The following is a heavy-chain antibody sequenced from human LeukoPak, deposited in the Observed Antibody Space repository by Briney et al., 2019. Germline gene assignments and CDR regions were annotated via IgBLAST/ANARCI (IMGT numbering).Heavy chain of an antibody. CDR1: GGSISSYY. CDR2: IYYSGST. D-gene: IGHD1-14*01. V-gene: IGHV4-59*01. Sequence: PSETLSLTCTVSGGSISSYYWSWIRQPPEKGLEWIGYIYYSGSTNYNPSLKSRVTISVDTSKNQFSLKLSSVTAADTAVYYCARASPTTNKGAYGWFDPWGQGTLVTVSS. J-gene: IGHJ5*02. CDR3: ARASPTTNKGAYGWFDP.